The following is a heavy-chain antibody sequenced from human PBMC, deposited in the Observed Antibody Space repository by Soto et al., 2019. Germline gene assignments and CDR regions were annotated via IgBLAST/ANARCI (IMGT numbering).Heavy chain of an antibody. CDR2: ISYGGGTT. D-gene: IGHD3-22*01. J-gene: IGHJ4*02. V-gene: IGHV3-23*01. Sequence: PGGSLRLSCAASEFTFSNYAMSWVRQAPGKGQEWVSAISYGGGTTYYADSVKGRFTISRDNSKNTLYLQMNSLRAEDTAVYYCAKNPGYYYDSTGYHFDYWGQGTLVTAPQ. CDR1: EFTFSNYA. CDR3: AKNPGYYYDSTGYHFDY.